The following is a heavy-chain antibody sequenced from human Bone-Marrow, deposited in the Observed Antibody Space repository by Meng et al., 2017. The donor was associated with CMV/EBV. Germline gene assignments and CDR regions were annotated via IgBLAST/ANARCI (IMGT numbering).Heavy chain of an antibody. CDR3: ARAGPRGLVVVRGRGHAFDI. CDR2: ISSSGSTI. CDR1: GFTFSSYE. V-gene: IGHV3-48*03. D-gene: IGHD3-22*01. J-gene: IGHJ3*02. Sequence: GESLKISCAASGFTFSSYEMNWVRQAPGKGLEWVSYISSSGSTIYYADSVKGRFTISRDSSKNTLYLQMNSLKTEDTAVYYCARAGPRGLVVVRGRGHAFDIWGQGTMVTVSS.